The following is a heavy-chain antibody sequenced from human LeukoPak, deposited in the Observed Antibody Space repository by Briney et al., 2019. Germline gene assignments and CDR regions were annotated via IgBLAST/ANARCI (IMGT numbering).Heavy chain of an antibody. J-gene: IGHJ4*02. V-gene: IGHV1-69*05. CDR2: IIPIFGTA. Sequence: GASVKVSCKASGGTFSSYAISWVRQAPGQGLEWMGRIIPIFGTANYVQKFQGRVTITTDESTSTAYMELSSLRSEDTAVYYCARASGGDCCTFDYWGQGTLVTVSS. CDR1: GGTFSSYA. CDR3: ARASGGDCCTFDY. D-gene: IGHD2-21*02.